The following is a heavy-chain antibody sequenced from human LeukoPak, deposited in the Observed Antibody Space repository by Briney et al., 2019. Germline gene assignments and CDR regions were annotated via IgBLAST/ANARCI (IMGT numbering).Heavy chain of an antibody. V-gene: IGHV4-39*02. J-gene: IGHJ4*02. CDR3: ARGANYYDSSGYSATFDY. Sequence: YSRPTSSHPSLKRPVPISLDTSKNHFSLKLSSVTAADTAVYYCARGANYYDSSGYSATFDYWGQGTLVTVSS. D-gene: IGHD3-22*01. CDR2: YSRPT.